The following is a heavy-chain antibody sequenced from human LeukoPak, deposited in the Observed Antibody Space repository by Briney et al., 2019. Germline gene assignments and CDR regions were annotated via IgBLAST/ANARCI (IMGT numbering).Heavy chain of an antibody. Sequence: PSETLSLTCAVSGGSISSSSSICWTWVRRPPGKGLEWIGEIDHSGSTNYNPSLKSRVTISVDTPKNQFSLKLTSVTAADTAVYYCARGPPYIVVVTAIGFFDHWGQGTLVTVSS. CDR1: GGSISSSSSIC. CDR3: ARGPPYIVVVTAIGFFDH. CDR2: IDHSGST. V-gene: IGHV4-4*02. J-gene: IGHJ4*02. D-gene: IGHD2-21*02.